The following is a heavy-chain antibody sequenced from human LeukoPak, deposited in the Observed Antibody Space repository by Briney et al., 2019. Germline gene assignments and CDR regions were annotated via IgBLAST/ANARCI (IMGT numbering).Heavy chain of an antibody. D-gene: IGHD5-18*01. V-gene: IGHV3-48*03. CDR3: ARVHYNTAMVDIDY. CDR2: ISSSGSTI. J-gene: IGHJ4*02. Sequence: GSLRLSCAASGFTFSSYEMHWVRQAPGKGLEWISYISSSGSTIYYADSVKGRFTISRDNGKNSLYLQMNSLRAEDTAVYYCARVHYNTAMVDIDYWGQGTLVTVSS. CDR1: GFTFSSYE.